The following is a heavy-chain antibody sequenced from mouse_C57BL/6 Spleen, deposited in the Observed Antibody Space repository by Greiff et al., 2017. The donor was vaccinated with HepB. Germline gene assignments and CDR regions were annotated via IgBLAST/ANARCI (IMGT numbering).Heavy chain of an antibody. CDR2: IYPRSGNT. CDR1: GYTFTSYG. CDR3: ARKAPSSYYSNYDY. Sequence: VQVQQSGAVLARPGASVKLSCKASGYTFTSYGISWVKQRTGQGLEWIGEIYPRSGNTYYNEKFKGKATLTADKSSSTAYMELRSLTSEDSALFFCARKAPSSYYSNYDYWGQGTTLTVSS. V-gene: IGHV1-81*01. D-gene: IGHD2-5*01. J-gene: IGHJ2*01.